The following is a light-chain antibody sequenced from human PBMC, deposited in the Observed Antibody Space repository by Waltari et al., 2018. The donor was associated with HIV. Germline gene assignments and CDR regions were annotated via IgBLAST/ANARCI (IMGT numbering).Light chain of an antibody. CDR3: AVWDGSLSAYV. CDR2: VNN. J-gene: IGLJ1*01. Sequence: QSVLTQPPSASGAPGQRVTIPCSGSPSNIRRFNFQWYQQLPETAPKLRIHVNNYRPSGVPDRFAGYKAGTSASLAISGLQAEDEADYYCAVWDGSLSAYVFGPGTKVTV. V-gene: IGLV1-44*01. CDR1: PSNIRRFN.